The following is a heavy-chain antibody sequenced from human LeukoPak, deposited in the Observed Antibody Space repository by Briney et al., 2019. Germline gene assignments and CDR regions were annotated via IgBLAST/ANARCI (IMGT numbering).Heavy chain of an antibody. D-gene: IGHD3-22*01. V-gene: IGHV4-30-2*01. CDR1: GGSISSGGYS. CDR2: IYHSGST. Sequence: SQTLSLTCAVSGGSISSGGYSWSWIRQPPGKGLEWIGHIYHSGSTYYNPSLKSRVTISVDRSKNQFPLKLSSVTAADTAVYYCAADSSGYYYYFQHWGQGTLVTVSS. CDR3: AADSSGYYYYFQH. J-gene: IGHJ1*01.